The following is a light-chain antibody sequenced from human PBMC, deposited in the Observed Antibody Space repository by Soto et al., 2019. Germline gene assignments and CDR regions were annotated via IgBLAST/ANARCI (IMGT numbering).Light chain of an antibody. CDR3: QQRSNWPLT. V-gene: IGKV3-11*01. J-gene: IGKJ4*01. Sequence: EIVLTQSPATLSLSPGERATLSCRASQSVNSYLAWYQQKPGQAPRLLIYDACNRATGIPARFSGSVSGTDSSLTISSLQPEDFAVYYCQQRSNWPLTFGGGTKVEIK. CDR1: QSVNSY. CDR2: DAC.